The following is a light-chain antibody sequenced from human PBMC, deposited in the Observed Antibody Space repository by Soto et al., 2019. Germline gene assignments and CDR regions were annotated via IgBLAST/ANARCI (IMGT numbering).Light chain of an antibody. J-gene: IGLJ1*01. CDR1: GNDVGRYNY. V-gene: IGLV2-8*01. CDR2: EVT. CDR3: GSFAGTNSFV. Sequence: QSALTQPPSASGSPGHPVTISSTGTGNDVGRYNYVSWYQQRPAKAPKLRIFEVTKRPSGVPDRVFGSKSGNTASLTLSGLQAEDEADYYCGSFAGTNSFVFGTGTKLTVL.